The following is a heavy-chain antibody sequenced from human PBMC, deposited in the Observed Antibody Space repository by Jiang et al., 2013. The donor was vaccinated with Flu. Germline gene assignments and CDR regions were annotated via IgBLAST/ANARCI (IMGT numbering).Heavy chain of an antibody. CDR2: ISSDGTIT. Sequence: LVQPGGSLRLSCAASGFSFGNYWMNWVRQVPGEGLMWVSRISSDGTITDYVDSVKGRFTISRDNDDNTLFLQMNSLRAEDTGVYYCARGPDWGQGTLVTVSS. V-gene: IGHV3-74*01. CDR1: GFSFGNYW. J-gene: IGHJ4*02. CDR3: ARGPD.